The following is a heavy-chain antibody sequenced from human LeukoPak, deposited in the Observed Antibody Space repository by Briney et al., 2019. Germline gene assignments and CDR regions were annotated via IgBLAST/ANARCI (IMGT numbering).Heavy chain of an antibody. CDR1: GYTFTGYY. V-gene: IGHV1-2*02. D-gene: IGHD4-17*01. CDR2: INPNSGGT. J-gene: IGHJ4*02. Sequence: ASVKVSCKASGYTFTGYYMHWVRQAPGQGLEWMGWINPNSGGTNYAQKFQGRVTMTRDTSISTTYMELSRLTSDDTAMYYCATVTIAPGDYWGQGTLVTVSS. CDR3: ATVTIAPGDY.